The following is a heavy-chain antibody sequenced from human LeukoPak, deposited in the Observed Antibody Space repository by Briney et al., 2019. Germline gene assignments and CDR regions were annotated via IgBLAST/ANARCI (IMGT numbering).Heavy chain of an antibody. CDR2: ISSSSSYI. J-gene: IGHJ4*02. Sequence: TGGYLRLSCAASGFTFSSYSMNWVRQAPGKGLEWVSSISSSSSYIYYADSVKGRFTISRDNAKNSLYLQMNSLRAEDTAVYYCARDYGNPRHFDYWGQGTLVTVSS. D-gene: IGHD4-11*01. CDR3: ARDYGNPRHFDY. V-gene: IGHV3-21*01. CDR1: GFTFSSYS.